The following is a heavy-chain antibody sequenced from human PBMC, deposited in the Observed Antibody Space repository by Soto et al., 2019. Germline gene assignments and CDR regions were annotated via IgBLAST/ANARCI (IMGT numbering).Heavy chain of an antibody. V-gene: IGHV3-21*01. D-gene: IGHD2-2*01. CDR1: GFTFSSYS. Sequence: PGGSLRLSCAASGFTFSSYSMNWVRQAPGKGLEWVSSISSSSSYIYYADSVKGRFTISRDNAKNSLYLQMNSLRAEDTAVYYCARVSTSHNLGIDYWGQGVLVTVSS. J-gene: IGHJ4*02. CDR3: ARVSTSHNLGIDY. CDR2: ISSSSSYI.